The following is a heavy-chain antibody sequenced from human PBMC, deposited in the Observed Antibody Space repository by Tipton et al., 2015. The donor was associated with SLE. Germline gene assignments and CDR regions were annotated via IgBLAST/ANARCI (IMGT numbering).Heavy chain of an antibody. CDR3: AREKGPAALDY. CDR2: IYHSGST. D-gene: IGHD6-13*01. CDR1: GGSISSSNW. J-gene: IGHJ4*02. Sequence: TLSLTCAVSGGSISSSNWWSWVRQPPGKGLEWIGEIYHSGSTNYNPSLKSRVTISVDTSKNQFSLKLSSVTAADTAVYYCAREKGPAALDYWGQGTLVTVSS. V-gene: IGHV4-4*02.